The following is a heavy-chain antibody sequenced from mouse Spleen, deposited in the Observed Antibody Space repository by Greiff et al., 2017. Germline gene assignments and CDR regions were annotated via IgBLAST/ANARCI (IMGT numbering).Heavy chain of an antibody. Sequence: EVMLVESGGGLVQPGGSLKLSCATSGFTFSDYYMYWVRQTPEKRLEWVAYISNGGGSTYYPDTVKGRFTISRDNAKNTLYLQMSRLKSEDTAMYYCARQGYGYSWFAYWGQGTLVTVSA. V-gene: IGHV5-12*02. D-gene: IGHD2-2*01. CDR2: ISNGGGST. CDR3: ARQGYGYSWFAY. CDR1: GFTFSDYY. J-gene: IGHJ3*01.